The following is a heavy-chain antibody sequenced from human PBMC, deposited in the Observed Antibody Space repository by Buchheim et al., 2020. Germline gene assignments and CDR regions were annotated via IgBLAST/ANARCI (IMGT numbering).Heavy chain of an antibody. CDR2: IYYSGST. CDR3: AGSLGYCSGGSCYGERQGFDY. CDR1: GGSISSYY. D-gene: IGHD2-15*01. J-gene: IGHJ4*02. Sequence: QVQLQESGPGLVKPSETLSLTCTVSGGSISSYYWSWIRQPPGKGLEWIGYIYYSGSTNYNPSLKSRVTISVDTSKNQFSLKLSSVTAADTAVYCCAGSLGYCSGGSCYGERQGFDYWGQGTL. V-gene: IGHV4-59*08.